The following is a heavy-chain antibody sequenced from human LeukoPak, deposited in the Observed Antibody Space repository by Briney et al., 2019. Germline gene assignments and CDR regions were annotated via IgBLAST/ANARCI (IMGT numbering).Heavy chain of an antibody. CDR2: ISAYNGNT. V-gene: IGHV1-18*01. CDR1: GYTFTSYG. Sequence: ASVKVSCEASGYTFTSYGISWVRQAPGQGLEWMGWISAYNGNTNYAQKLQGRVTMTTDTSTSTAYMELRSLRSDDTAVYYCARDEGFEGFGAPRYSSGDEIDAFDIWGQGTMVTVSS. J-gene: IGHJ3*02. D-gene: IGHD6-19*01. CDR3: ARDEGFEGFGAPRYSSGDEIDAFDI.